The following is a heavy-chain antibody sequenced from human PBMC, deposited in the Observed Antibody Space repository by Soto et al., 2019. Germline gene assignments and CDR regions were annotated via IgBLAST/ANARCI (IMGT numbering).Heavy chain of an antibody. CDR1: GFTFSSYA. J-gene: IGHJ4*02. V-gene: IGHV3-30-3*01. CDR2: ISYDGSNK. D-gene: IGHD6-13*01. CDR3: ARDSSSSSFGY. Sequence: QVQLVESGGGVVQPGRSLRLSCAASGFTFSSYAMHWVRQAPGKGLEWVAVISYDGSNKYYADSVKGRFTISRDNSKNTLYLKMNSLRAEDTAVYYCARDSSSSSFGYWGQGTLVTVSS.